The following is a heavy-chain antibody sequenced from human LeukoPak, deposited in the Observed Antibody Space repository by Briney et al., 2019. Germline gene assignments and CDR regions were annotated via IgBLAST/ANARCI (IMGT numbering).Heavy chain of an antibody. J-gene: IGHJ3*01. CDR2: IYYNGNT. V-gene: IGHV4-59*01. Sequence: SETLSLTCTVPGGSISSYYWSWIRQPPGKGLEWIGYIYYNGNTYYNPSLKSRVTISVDTSKNQFSLKVNSVTAADTAVYYCARTKPLDPFDFWGQGTLVTVSS. CDR1: GGSISSYY. CDR3: ARTKPLDPFDF.